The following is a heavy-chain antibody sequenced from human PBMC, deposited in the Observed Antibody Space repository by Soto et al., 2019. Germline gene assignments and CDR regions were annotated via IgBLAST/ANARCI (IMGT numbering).Heavy chain of an antibody. J-gene: IGHJ4*02. CDR1: GFTFINYA. Sequence: QVQLVESGGGVVQPGRSLRLSCAASGFTFINYAMHWVRQAPGKGLEWVAVILYDGSNKYYADSVKGRFPISRDNSKNTMYLQMNSLSAEDTAVYHCARDQVKGTMTILWGQGTLVTVSS. CDR2: ILYDGSNK. D-gene: IGHD4-17*01. V-gene: IGHV3-30-3*01. CDR3: ARDQVKGTMTIL.